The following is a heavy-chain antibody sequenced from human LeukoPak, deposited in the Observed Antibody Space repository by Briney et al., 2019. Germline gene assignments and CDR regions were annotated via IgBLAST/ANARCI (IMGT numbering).Heavy chain of an antibody. CDR2: ISAYNGNT. CDR1: GYTFTNYG. Sequence: ASVKVSCKASGYTFTNYGISWVRQAPGQGLEWMGWISAYNGNTNYAQRLQGRVTMTTDTSTSTAYMELRSLRSDDTAVYYCARAGFVIRATSFDYWGQGTLVTVSS. J-gene: IGHJ4*02. CDR3: ARAGFVIRATSFDY. V-gene: IGHV1-18*01. D-gene: IGHD3-10*01.